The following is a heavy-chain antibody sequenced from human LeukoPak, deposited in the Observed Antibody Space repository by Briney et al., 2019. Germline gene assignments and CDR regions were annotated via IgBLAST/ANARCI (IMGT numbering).Heavy chain of an antibody. CDR2: INSDGSST. J-gene: IGHJ4*02. CDR1: GSTFSSYW. CDR3: STSRTFDY. Sequence: GGSLRLSCVASGSTFSSYWMHWVRQSPGKGLVWVSGINSDGSSTSYADSEKGRFTISRDNGKNTVYLQMNSLRAEDTAVYHCSTSRTFDYWGQGTLVTVSS. V-gene: IGHV3-74*01.